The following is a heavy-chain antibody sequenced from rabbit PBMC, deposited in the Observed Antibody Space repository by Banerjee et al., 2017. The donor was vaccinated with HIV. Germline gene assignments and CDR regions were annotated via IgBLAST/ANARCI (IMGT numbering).Heavy chain of an antibody. Sequence: QSLEESGGDLVKPGASLTVTCTASGFSFSSSAYMCWVRQAPGKGLEWIASIYTSSGTTYYASWAKGRFTISKTSSTTVTLQMTSLTAADTATYFCARLYSVDNCYFNLWGPGTLVTVS. CDR2: IYTSSGTT. J-gene: IGHJ4*01. CDR1: GFSFSSSAY. CDR3: ARLYSVDNCYFNL. D-gene: IGHD1-1*01. V-gene: IGHV1S40*01.